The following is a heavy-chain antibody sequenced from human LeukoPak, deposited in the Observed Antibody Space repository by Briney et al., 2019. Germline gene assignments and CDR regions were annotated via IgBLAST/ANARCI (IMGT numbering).Heavy chain of an antibody. CDR2: IYPGDSDT. D-gene: IGHD2-2*01. CDR3: ARGVVVVPAAEPENWFDP. V-gene: IGHV5-51*01. CDR1: GYSFTSYW. J-gene: IGHJ5*02. Sequence: GESLKISCKGSGYSFTSYWIGWVRQMPGKGLEWMGIIYPGDSDTRYSPSLQGQVTISADKSISTAYLQWSSLKASDTAMYYCARGVVVVPAAEPENWFDPWGQGTLVTVSS.